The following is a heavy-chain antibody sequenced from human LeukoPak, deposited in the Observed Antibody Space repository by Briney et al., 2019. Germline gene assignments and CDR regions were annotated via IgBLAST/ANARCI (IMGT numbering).Heavy chain of an antibody. J-gene: IGHJ4*02. CDR2: FDPEDGET. CDR3: AQKSSSGTNFDY. Sequence: ASVKVSSAVSGYTLTELSMHWVRQAPGKGLEWMGGFDPEDGETIYAQKFQGRVTMTEDTSTDTAYMELSSLRSEDTAVYYCAQKSSSGTNFDYWGQGTLVTVSS. V-gene: IGHV1-24*01. D-gene: IGHD6-13*01. CDR1: GYTLTELS.